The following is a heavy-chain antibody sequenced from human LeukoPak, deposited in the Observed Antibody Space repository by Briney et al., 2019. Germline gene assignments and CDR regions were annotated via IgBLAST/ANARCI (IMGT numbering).Heavy chain of an antibody. CDR1: GYTFTSYA. CDR3: AREYIVVVPAAIRRYYYYGMDV. V-gene: IGHV1-3*01. CDR2: INAGNGNT. J-gene: IGHJ6*02. D-gene: IGHD2-2*02. Sequence: GASVKVSCTASGYTFTSYAMHWVRQAPGQRLEWMGWINAGNGNTKYSQKFQGRVTITRDTSASTAYMELSSLRSEDTAVYYCAREYIVVVPAAIRRYYYYGMDVWGQGTTVTVSS.